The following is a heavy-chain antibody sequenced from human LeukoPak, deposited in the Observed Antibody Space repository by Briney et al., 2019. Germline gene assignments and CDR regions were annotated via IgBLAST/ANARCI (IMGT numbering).Heavy chain of an antibody. CDR2: ISGSGGST. Sequence: GGSLRLSCAASGFTFSSYAMSWVRQAPGKGLEWVSAISGSGGSTYYADSVKGRFTISRDNSKNTLYLQMNSLRAEDTAVYYCAKRGYYYESSGYYYFDYWGQGTLVTVSS. CDR1: GFTFSSYA. J-gene: IGHJ4*02. D-gene: IGHD3-22*01. V-gene: IGHV3-23*01. CDR3: AKRGYYYESSGYYYFDY.